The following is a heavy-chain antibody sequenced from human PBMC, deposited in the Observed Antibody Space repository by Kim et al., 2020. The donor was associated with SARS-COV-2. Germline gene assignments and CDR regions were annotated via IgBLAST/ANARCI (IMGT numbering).Heavy chain of an antibody. CDR3: ARDDGDDDFGTLDY. V-gene: IGHV4-31*03. D-gene: IGHD5-12*01. CDR2: IYYSGST. Sequence: SETLSLTCTVSDDSISSGGYYWNWIRQHPGKGLEWIGYIYYSGSTFYNPSLKSRLTISVDTSKNQFSMRLSSVTAADTAVYFCARDDGDDDFGTLDYWGQGTLVTVSS. J-gene: IGHJ4*02. CDR1: DDSISSGGYY.